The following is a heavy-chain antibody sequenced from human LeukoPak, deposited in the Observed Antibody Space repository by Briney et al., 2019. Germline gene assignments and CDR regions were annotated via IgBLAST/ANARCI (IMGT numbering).Heavy chain of an antibody. Sequence: GGSLRLSCAASGFTFSSYAMSWVRQAPGKGLEWVSIISSGGSYEYYADSMKGRFTISRDNSKNTLFLQLNSLRAEDTAVYYCARDSTYYYDSGSSGPHYFANWGQGTLVTVSS. V-gene: IGHV3-30*01. J-gene: IGHJ4*02. CDR3: ARDSTYYYDSGSSGPHYFAN. CDR2: ISSGGSYE. CDR1: GFTFSSYA. D-gene: IGHD3-10*01.